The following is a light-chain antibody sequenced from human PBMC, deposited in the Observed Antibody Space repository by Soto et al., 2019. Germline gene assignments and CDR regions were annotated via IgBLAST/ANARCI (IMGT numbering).Light chain of an antibody. Sequence: QLVLTQSSSASASLGSSVKLTCTLSSGHRSYIIAWHQQQPGKAPRYLMKLEGSGSYNKGSGVPDRFSGSSSGADRYLTISNLQFEDEADYYCETWDSNVWVFGGGTQLTVL. CDR3: ETWDSNVWV. CDR1: SGHRSYI. V-gene: IGLV4-60*02. J-gene: IGLJ3*02. CDR2: LEGSGSY.